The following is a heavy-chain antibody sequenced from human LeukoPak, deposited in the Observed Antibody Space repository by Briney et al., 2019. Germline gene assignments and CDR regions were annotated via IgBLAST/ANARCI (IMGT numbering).Heavy chain of an antibody. Sequence: GGSLRLSCAASGFTFSSYSMNWVRQALGKGLEWVSSISSSSSYIYYADSVKGRFTISRDNAKNSLYLQMNSLRAEDTAVYYCARSDTVTTQTDYWGQGTLVTVSS. CDR3: ARSDTVTTQTDY. CDR1: GFTFSSYS. D-gene: IGHD4-17*01. CDR2: ISSSSSYI. V-gene: IGHV3-21*01. J-gene: IGHJ4*02.